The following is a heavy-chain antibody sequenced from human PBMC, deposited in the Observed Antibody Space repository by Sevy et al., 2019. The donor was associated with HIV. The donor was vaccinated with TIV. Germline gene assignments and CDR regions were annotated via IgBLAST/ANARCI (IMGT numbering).Heavy chain of an antibody. CDR3: TTRPYGSIIDY. Sequence: GGSLRLSCGGSGFNISSASMNWVRQAPGRGLEWVGRIKAKIDGETTDYGAPVKGRFIISRDDSRKTVYVQLNSVKSEDTAMYFCTTRPYGSIIDYWGQGILVTVSS. J-gene: IGHJ4*02. V-gene: IGHV3-15*07. CDR2: IKAKIDGETT. D-gene: IGHD3-10*01. CDR1: GFNISSAS.